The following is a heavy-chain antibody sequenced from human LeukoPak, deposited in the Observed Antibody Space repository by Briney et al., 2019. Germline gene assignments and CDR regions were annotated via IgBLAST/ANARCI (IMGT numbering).Heavy chain of an antibody. Sequence: ASVKVSCKASGYTFTSYDINWVRQATGQGLEWMGWMNPNSGNTGYAQKFQGRVTMTRNTSISTAYMELSSLRSGDTAVYYCARRTYYYDSSGYSHGVDYWGQGTLVTVSS. D-gene: IGHD3-22*01. CDR1: GYTFTSYD. V-gene: IGHV1-8*01. CDR3: ARRTYYYDSSGYSHGVDY. CDR2: MNPNSGNT. J-gene: IGHJ4*02.